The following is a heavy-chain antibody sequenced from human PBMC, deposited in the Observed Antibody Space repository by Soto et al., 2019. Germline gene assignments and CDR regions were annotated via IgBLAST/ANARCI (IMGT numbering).Heavy chain of an antibody. Sequence: QVQLQQWGAGLLKPSETLSLTCAVYGGSFSGYYWSWIRQPPGKGLEWIGEINHSGSTNYNPSLKSRVPISVDTSKNQFSLKLSSVTAADTAVYYCARGGILGYCSSTSCYAWFDPWGQGTLVTVSS. V-gene: IGHV4-34*01. D-gene: IGHD2-2*01. CDR1: GGSFSGYY. CDR2: INHSGST. CDR3: ARGGILGYCSSTSCYAWFDP. J-gene: IGHJ5*02.